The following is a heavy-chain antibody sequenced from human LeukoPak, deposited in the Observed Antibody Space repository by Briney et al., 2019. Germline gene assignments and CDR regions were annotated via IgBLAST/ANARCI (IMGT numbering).Heavy chain of an antibody. Sequence: GGSLRLSCAASGFTFSSYAMSWVRQAPGKGLEWVSAISGSGGSTYYADSVKGRFTISRDNSKNTLYLQMNSLRAEDTAVYYCARVRRSGYCSSTSCYRHGMDVWGQGTTVTVSS. CDR2: ISGSGGST. J-gene: IGHJ6*02. V-gene: IGHV3-23*01. CDR1: GFTFSSYA. D-gene: IGHD2-2*02. CDR3: ARVRRSGYCSSTSCYRHGMDV.